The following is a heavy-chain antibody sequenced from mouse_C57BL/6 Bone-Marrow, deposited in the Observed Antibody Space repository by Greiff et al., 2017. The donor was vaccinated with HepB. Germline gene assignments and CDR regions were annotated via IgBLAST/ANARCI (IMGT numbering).Heavy chain of an antibody. CDR3: ARSDAVSDYFDY. CDR1: GYTFTDYY. D-gene: IGHD3-3*01. J-gene: IGHJ2*01. V-gene: IGHV1-19*01. Sequence: EVHLVESGPVLVKPGASVKMSCKASGYTFTDYYMNWVKQSHGKSLEWIGVINPYNGGTSYNQKFKGKATLTVDKSSSTAYMELNSLTSEDSAVYYCARSDAVSDYFDYWGQGTTLTVSS. CDR2: INPYNGGT.